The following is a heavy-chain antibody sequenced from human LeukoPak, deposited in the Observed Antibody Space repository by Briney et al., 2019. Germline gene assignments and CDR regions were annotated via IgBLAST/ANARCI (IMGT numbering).Heavy chain of an antibody. V-gene: IGHV1-69*01. D-gene: IGHD5-12*01. CDR1: GGTFSSYA. CDR2: IIPIFGTA. J-gene: IGHJ6*04. CDR3: ARGDSGYDYGYYYYYYGMDV. Sequence: GSSVKVSRKASGGTFSSYAISWVRQAPGQGLEWMGGIIPIFGTANYAQKFQGRVTITADESTSTAYMELSSLRSEDTAVYYCARGDSGYDYGYYYYYYGMDVWGKGTTVTVSS.